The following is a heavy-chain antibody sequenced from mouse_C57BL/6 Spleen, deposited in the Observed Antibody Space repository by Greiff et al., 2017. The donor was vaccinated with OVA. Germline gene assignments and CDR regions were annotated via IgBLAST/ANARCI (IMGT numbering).Heavy chain of an antibody. CDR1: GYSITSGYY. V-gene: IGHV3-6*01. CDR2: ISYDGSN. Sequence: DVQLQESGPGLVKPSQSLSLTCSVTGYSITSGYYWNWIRQFPGNKLEWMGYISYDGSNNYNPSLKNRISFTRDTSTNQFFLKLKSVTTEDTATYYCARGGSFDYWGQGTTLTVSS. CDR3: ARGGSFDY. J-gene: IGHJ2*01.